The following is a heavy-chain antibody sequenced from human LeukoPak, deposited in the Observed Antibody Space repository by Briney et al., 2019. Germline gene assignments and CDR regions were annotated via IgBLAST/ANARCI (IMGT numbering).Heavy chain of an antibody. Sequence: KPSETLSLTCAVSGGSISSYYWSWIRQPPGKGLEWIGYIYYSGSTNYNPSLKSRVTISVDTSKNQFSLKLSSVTAADTAVYYCARHYWGHYFDYWGQGTLVTVSS. CDR1: GGSISSYY. J-gene: IGHJ4*02. D-gene: IGHD7-27*01. CDR3: ARHYWGHYFDY. CDR2: IYYSGST. V-gene: IGHV4-59*08.